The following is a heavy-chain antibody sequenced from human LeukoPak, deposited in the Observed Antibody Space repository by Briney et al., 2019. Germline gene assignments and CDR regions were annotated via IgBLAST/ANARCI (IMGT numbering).Heavy chain of an antibody. CDR2: INPNSGDT. CDR1: GYTFTGYY. D-gene: IGHD3-9*01. V-gene: IGHV1-2*02. Sequence: GASVRVSYKASGYTFTGYYIHWVRQSPGQGLEWMGWINPNSGDTNYAQKFQGRVTMTRDTSIGTTYMDLNSLRSDDTAVYYCARAGIDILTGITFDPWGQGTLVTVSS. J-gene: IGHJ5*02. CDR3: ARAGIDILTGITFDP.